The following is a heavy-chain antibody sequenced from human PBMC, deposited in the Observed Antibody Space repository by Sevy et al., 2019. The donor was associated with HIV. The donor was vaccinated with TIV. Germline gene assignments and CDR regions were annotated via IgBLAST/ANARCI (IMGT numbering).Heavy chain of an antibody. CDR1: RFNFSNYA. CDR3: ARDRLLSLLDF. V-gene: IGHV3-30*04. CDR2: ILHDGSNE. Sequence: GGSLRLSCPASRFNFSNYAMHWVRQAPGKGLEWVALILHDGSNEHYAYSVKGRFTISRDNSQNTVYLQMNSLRPEDTAVYYCARDRLLSLLDFWGQGTLVTVSS. J-gene: IGHJ4*02. D-gene: IGHD2-21*01.